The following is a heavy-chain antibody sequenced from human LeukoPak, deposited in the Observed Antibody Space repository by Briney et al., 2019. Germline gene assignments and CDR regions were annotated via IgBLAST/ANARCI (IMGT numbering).Heavy chain of an antibody. Sequence: SVTVSCKASGGTFSSYAISWVRQAPGQGLEWMGGIIPIFGTANYAQKFQGRVTITADESTSTAYMELSSLRSEDTAVYYCATGSITIFGVATRFDYWGQGTLVTVSS. J-gene: IGHJ4*02. CDR1: GGTFSSYA. V-gene: IGHV1-69*13. CDR2: IIPIFGTA. D-gene: IGHD3-3*01. CDR3: ATGSITIFGVATRFDY.